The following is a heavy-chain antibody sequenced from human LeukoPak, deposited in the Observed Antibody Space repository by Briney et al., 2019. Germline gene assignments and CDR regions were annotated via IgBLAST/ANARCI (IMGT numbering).Heavy chain of an antibody. CDR1: GYTFTGYY. CDR2: INPNSGGT. D-gene: IGHD3-9*01. V-gene: IGHV1-2*02. J-gene: IGHJ6*02. CDR3: ASTIHRALLTLASHYYYGMDV. Sequence: ASVKVSCKASGYTFTGYYMHWVRQAPGQGLEWMGWINPNSGGTNYAQKFQGRVTMTRDTSISTAYMELSRLRSDDTAVYYCASTIHRALLTLASHYYYGMDVWGQGTTVTVSS.